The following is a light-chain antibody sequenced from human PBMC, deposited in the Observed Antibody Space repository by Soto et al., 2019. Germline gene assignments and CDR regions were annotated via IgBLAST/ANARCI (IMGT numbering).Light chain of an antibody. V-gene: IGKV3-20*01. J-gene: IGKJ2*01. CDR2: AAT. Sequence: EVVLTQSPGTLSLSPGERATLSCRASQSVGSNFVAWYQQKTGQPPSLLIYAATARATGVPDRFSGSGSGTDFTLTISSLEPEDSAVYSCQQYGSSYTFGQGTRLELK. CDR1: QSVGSNF. CDR3: QQYGSSYT.